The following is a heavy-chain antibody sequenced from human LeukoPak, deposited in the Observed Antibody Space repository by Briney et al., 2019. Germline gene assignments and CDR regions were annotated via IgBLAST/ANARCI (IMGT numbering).Heavy chain of an antibody. J-gene: IGHJ4*01. V-gene: IGHV3-7*01. CDR3: ARDGTAAGLYFDL. D-gene: IGHD6-13*01. Sequence: GGSLRLSCAVSGFTFSDYWMNWVRQAPGKGLEWVASINQNGGENSYVDSVKGRFTISRDNPKNSLYLQMSSLRAEDTAVYYCARDGTAAGLYFDLWGQGSLGTVSS. CDR1: GFTFSDYW. CDR2: INQNGGEN.